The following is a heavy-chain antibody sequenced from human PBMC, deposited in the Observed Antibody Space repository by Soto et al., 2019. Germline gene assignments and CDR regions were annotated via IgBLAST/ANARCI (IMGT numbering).Heavy chain of an antibody. Sequence: QVQLQESGPGLVKPSETRSLTCTVSSDSIAGENWWSWVRQPPGMGLEWIGELFHTGGTNYNPSLEGRVTMEVDKSKNQFSLKLISATASDTAVYYCARVFSTGSGWMYYFDFWGQGTLVSASS. J-gene: IGHJ4*02. D-gene: IGHD1-1*01. CDR3: ARVFSTGSGWMYYFDF. CDR2: LFHTGGT. V-gene: IGHV4-4*02. CDR1: SDSIAGENW.